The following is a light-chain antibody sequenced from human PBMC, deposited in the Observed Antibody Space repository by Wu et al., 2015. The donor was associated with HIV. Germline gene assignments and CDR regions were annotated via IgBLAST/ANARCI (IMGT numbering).Light chain of an antibody. CDR1: QSVSSSY. V-gene: IGKV3-20*01. J-gene: IGKJ1*01. CDR2: GAS. CDR3: QQHNNWPPWT. Sequence: EIVLTQSPGTLSLSPGERATLSCRASQSVSSSYLAWYQQKPGQAPRLLIYGASSRATGIPDRFSGSGSGTDFTLTISSMQSEDFAAYYCQQHNNWPPWTFGQGTKVEMK.